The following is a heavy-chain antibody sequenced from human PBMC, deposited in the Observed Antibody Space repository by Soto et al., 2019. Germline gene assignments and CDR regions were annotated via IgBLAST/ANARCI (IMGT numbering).Heavy chain of an antibody. D-gene: IGHD2-15*01. V-gene: IGHV4-39*01. Sequence: SETLSLTCTFSGGSISSRRCSWGWIRQPPGQGREWIGSIYYSGSTYYNPSLKSRVTISVDTSKNQFSLKLSSVTAADTAVYYCARHRYCSGGSCHFYYYYYGMDGWGQGTPVTVSS. CDR3: ARHRYCSGGSCHFYYYYYGMDG. CDR1: GGSISSRRCS. CDR2: IYYSGST. J-gene: IGHJ6*02.